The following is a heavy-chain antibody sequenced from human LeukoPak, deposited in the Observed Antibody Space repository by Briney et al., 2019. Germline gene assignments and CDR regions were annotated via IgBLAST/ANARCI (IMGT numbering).Heavy chain of an antibody. CDR2: IFSSGST. D-gene: IGHD2-21*01. Sequence: PSETLSLTCSVPGGSLNSFSHYWAWIRQPPGKGLEWIGCIFSSGSTCYNPSLQSRVTFSLDKSNNHFALKLTSLTAADTAVYYCARGLAHGGIANRFDPWGQGTLVTVSS. V-gene: IGHV4-39*06. CDR3: ARGLAHGGIANRFDP. J-gene: IGHJ5*02. CDR1: GGSLNSFSHY.